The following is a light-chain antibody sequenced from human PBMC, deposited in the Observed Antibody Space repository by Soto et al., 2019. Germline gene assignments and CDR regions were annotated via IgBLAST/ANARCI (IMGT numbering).Light chain of an antibody. J-gene: IGKJ1*01. CDR2: KAS. Sequence: DIQMTQSPSTLSASVGDRVTITCQASQSISYWLAWYQQKPGKAPKVLIYKASSLESGVPSRFSGSGSGTEFTLTISSLQPDDSATYFCQQYHIYPRTFGQGTKVEIK. CDR3: QQYHIYPRT. V-gene: IGKV1-5*03. CDR1: QSISYW.